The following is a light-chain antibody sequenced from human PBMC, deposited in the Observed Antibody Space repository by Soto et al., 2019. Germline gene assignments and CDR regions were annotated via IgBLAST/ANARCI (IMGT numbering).Light chain of an antibody. CDR1: QSVSSY. CDR2: DSS. CDR3: QQRSNWPLNT. V-gene: IGKV3-11*01. Sequence: EIVLTQSPATLSLSPGERATLSCRASQSVSSYFAWYQQKPGQAPRLLIYDSSNRATGIPARFSGSGSGTDFTLTISSLEPEDFAVYYCQQRSNWPLNTFGQGTRLEIK. J-gene: IGKJ5*01.